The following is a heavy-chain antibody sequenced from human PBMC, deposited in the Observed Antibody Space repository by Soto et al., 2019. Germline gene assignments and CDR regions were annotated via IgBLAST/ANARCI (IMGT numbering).Heavy chain of an antibody. Sequence: ASVKVSCKASGYTFTGYYLHWVRQAPGQGLEWMGWINPDSGGTNYAQKFQGWVTMTRDTSISTVYMELRRLRSDDTAVYYCARYYFYGMDVWGQGTTVTVSS. J-gene: IGHJ6*02. CDR3: ARYYFYGMDV. CDR1: GYTFTGYY. V-gene: IGHV1-2*04. CDR2: INPDSGGT.